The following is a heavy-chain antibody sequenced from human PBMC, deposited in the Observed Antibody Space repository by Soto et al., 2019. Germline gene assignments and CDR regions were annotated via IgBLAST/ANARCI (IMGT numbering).Heavy chain of an antibody. V-gene: IGHV4-34*01. Sequence: SETLSLTCAVYGGSFSGYYWSWIRQPPGKGLEWIGEINHSGSTNYNPSLKSRVTISVDTSKNQFSLKLSSVTAADTAVYYCARGPGYFDYWGQGTLVTVSS. CDR2: INHSGST. CDR1: GGSFSGYY. CDR3: ARGPGYFDY. J-gene: IGHJ4*02.